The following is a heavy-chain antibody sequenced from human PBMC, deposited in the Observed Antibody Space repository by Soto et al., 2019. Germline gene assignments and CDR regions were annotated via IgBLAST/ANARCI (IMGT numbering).Heavy chain of an antibody. V-gene: IGHV1-2*02. CDR1: GYSFTDYF. J-gene: IGHJ4*02. CDR3: ARTTVTGTIYYFDP. Sequence: ASVKVSCKASGYSFTDYFIQWVRQAPGQGLEWMGWVIPNSGNTKYAQRFQGRVTMTRDTSINTAYMELSELTSDDTAVYYCARTTVTGTIYYFDPWGQGSLVTVS. D-gene: IGHD4-17*01. CDR2: VIPNSGNT.